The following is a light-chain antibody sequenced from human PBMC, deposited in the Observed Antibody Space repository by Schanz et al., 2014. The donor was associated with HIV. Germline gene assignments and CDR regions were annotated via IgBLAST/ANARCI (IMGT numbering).Light chain of an antibody. J-gene: IGLJ1*01. CDR2: RNN. CDR3: SSYTSSSPYV. Sequence: QSVLTQPPSASGTPGQRVTISCSGSSSNIGSNYVYWYQQLPGTAPKLLIYRNNQRPSGVPDRFSGSKSGTSASLAISGLRSEDEADYYCSSYTSSSPYVLRTGTKLTVL. CDR1: SSNIGSNY. V-gene: IGLV1-47*01.